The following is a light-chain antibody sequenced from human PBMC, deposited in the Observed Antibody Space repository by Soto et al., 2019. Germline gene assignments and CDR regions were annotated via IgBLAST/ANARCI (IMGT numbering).Light chain of an antibody. CDR2: GVS. CDR1: QSVNNY. V-gene: IGKV3-15*01. J-gene: IGKJ4*01. Sequence: EIVMTQSPATLSVFPGERATLSCRASQSVNNYLAWYQQKPGQAPRLLIYGVSTRATGIPARFSGSGFGTEFTLAISSLQSEDSAVYYCQQHNNSPLTFGAGTKVEIK. CDR3: QQHNNSPLT.